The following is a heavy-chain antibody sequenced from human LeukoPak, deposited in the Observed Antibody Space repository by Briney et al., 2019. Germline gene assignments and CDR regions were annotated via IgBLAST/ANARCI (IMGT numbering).Heavy chain of an antibody. CDR1: GGSFSIYY. J-gene: IGHJ4*02. CDR3: ARVTGYMIEDYFDY. Sequence: PSETLSLTCTVSGGSFSIYYWSWIRQPAGKGLEWIGRIYTSGSINYNPSLKSRVTISVKTSKNQFSLKLSSVTAADTAVYYCARVTGYMIEDYFDYWGQGTLVTVSS. V-gene: IGHV4-4*07. D-gene: IGHD3-22*01. CDR2: IYTSGSI.